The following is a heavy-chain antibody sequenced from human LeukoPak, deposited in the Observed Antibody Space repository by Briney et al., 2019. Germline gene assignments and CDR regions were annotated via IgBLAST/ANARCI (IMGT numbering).Heavy chain of an antibody. D-gene: IGHD2-2*01. Sequence: SETLSLTCTVSGGSISSSSYYWGWIRQPPGKGLEWIGSICYSGGTHYNPSLKSRVTISVDTSKNQFSLKLSSVTAADTAVYYCARRKDIVVLPASWDYWGQGTLVTVSS. CDR1: GGSISSSSYY. V-gene: IGHV4-39*01. CDR3: ARRKDIVVLPASWDY. J-gene: IGHJ4*02. CDR2: ICYSGGT.